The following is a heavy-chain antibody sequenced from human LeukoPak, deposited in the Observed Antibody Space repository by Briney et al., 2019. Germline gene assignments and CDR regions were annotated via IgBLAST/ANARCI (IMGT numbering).Heavy chain of an antibody. J-gene: IGHJ4*02. CDR2: IYYSGST. V-gene: IGHV4-59*08. CDR1: GDSISSYY. Sequence: PSETLSLTCTVPGDSISSYYWSWIRQPPGKGLEWIGYIYYSGSTKYNPSLKSRVTISVDTSKNQISLKLSSVTAADTAVYYCARTYCRGGSCHFDYWGQGTLVTVSS. CDR3: ARTYCRGGSCHFDY. D-gene: IGHD2-15*01.